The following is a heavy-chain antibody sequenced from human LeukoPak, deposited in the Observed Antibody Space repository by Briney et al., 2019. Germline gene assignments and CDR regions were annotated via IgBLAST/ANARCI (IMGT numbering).Heavy chain of an antibody. D-gene: IGHD2-15*01. V-gene: IGHV3-13*01. CDR3: VRQATPHGHFDY. CDR1: GFTFRGYD. J-gene: IGHJ4*02. CDR2: IGIGGDT. Sequence: GSLRLSCAASGFTFRGYDLHWGRQAKGKGLEWVSAIGIGGDTYYPGSVKGRFTISRENAKNSLYLQMNSLRAGDTAVYYCVRQATPHGHFDYWGQGILVTVSS.